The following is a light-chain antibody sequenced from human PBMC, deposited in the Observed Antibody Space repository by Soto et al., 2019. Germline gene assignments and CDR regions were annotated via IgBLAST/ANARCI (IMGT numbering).Light chain of an antibody. Sequence: DIQMTQSPSTLSASVGDRVTITCRARQTISSCLAWYQQKPGKXXXXXIYKASTLKSGVPSRFSGSGSGTEFTLTISSLQPDDFATYYCQHYNSYSEAFGQGTK. CDR2: KAS. V-gene: IGKV1-5*03. J-gene: IGKJ1*01. CDR1: QTISSC. CDR3: QHYNSYSEA.